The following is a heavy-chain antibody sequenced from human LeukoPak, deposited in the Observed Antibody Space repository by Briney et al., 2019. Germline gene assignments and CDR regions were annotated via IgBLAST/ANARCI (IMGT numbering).Heavy chain of an antibody. Sequence: GESLKISCKGSGDSFSSFWISWVRQMPGKGLEWMGIIYPSDSETGYSPAFQGQVTISVDKSISTAYLHWNSLKASDTAMYYCARQRYSYGSVDYWGQGTLVTVSS. CDR1: GDSFSSFW. CDR3: ARQRYSYGSVDY. D-gene: IGHD5-18*01. CDR2: IYPSDSET. J-gene: IGHJ4*02. V-gene: IGHV5-51*01.